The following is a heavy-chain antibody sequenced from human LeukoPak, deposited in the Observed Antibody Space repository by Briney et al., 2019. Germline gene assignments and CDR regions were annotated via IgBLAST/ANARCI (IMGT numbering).Heavy chain of an antibody. D-gene: IGHD6-13*01. J-gene: IGHJ4*02. V-gene: IGHV1-8*03. CDR1: GYTFTSYD. Sequence: ASVKVSCKASGYTFTSYDINWVRQATGQGLEWMGWMDPNSGNTGYAQKFQGRVAITRNTSISTAYMELSSLRSEDTAVYYCARDLSIASVSSNNYWGQGTLVTVSS. CDR2: MDPNSGNT. CDR3: ARDLSIASVSSNNY.